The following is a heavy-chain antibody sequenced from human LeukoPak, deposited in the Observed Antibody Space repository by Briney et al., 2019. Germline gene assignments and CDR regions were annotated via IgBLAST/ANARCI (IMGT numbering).Heavy chain of an antibody. CDR3: ARDDYYGSGD. CDR2: IYHSGTT. J-gene: IGHJ4*02. Sequence: SETLSLTCTVSGYSISSGYYWGWIRQPPGKGLEWIGNIYHSGTTYYNPSLKSRVTILVDTSNNQFSLKLRSVTAADTAMYYCARDDYYGSGDWGQGTLVTVSS. V-gene: IGHV4-38-2*02. CDR1: GYSISSGYY. D-gene: IGHD3-10*01.